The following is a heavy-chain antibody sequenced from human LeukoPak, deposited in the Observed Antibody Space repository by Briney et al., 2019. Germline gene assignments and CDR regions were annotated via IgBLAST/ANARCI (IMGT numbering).Heavy chain of an antibody. Sequence: PGGYLRLFCAASGFTFSSYAMSWVRQAPGKGLEWVSGISGSGGSTYYADSVKGRFTISRDNSKKTLYLQMNSLRAEDTAVYYCAKDQGSSGWFVRDDYWGQGTLVTVSS. CDR3: AKDQGSSGWFVRDDY. V-gene: IGHV3-23*01. J-gene: IGHJ4*02. D-gene: IGHD6-19*01. CDR1: GFTFSSYA. CDR2: ISGSGGST.